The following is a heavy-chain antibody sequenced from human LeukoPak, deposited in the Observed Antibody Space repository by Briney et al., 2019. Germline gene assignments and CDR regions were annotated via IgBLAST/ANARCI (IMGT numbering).Heavy chain of an antibody. CDR3: AGEPTYGSRFFDY. CDR2: INPSGGRT. CDR1: GYTFTSYY. J-gene: IGHJ4*02. Sequence: GASVKLSCKASGYTFTSYYMHWVRQAPGQGLEWMGIINPSGGRTSYAQKFQGRVTMTRDTSTSTVYMELRSLRSEDTAVYYSAGEPTYGSRFFDYWGQRTLVSVSP. V-gene: IGHV1-46*01. D-gene: IGHD6-13*01.